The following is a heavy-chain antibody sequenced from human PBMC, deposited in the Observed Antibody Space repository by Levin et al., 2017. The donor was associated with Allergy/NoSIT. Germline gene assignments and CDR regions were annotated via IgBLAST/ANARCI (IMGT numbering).Heavy chain of an antibody. Sequence: GGSLRLSCTASGFSVSDYMMHWVRQAPGKGLEWVAVTSDDGSNGFYADSVKGRFTISRDQSNNTLYLQMNSLRPEDTAVYYCARDLPPYSGSYHFEYWGQGTLVTVSS. D-gene: IGHD1-26*01. CDR3: ARDLPPYSGSYHFEY. CDR2: TSDDGSNG. J-gene: IGHJ4*02. CDR1: GFSVSDYM. V-gene: IGHV3-30-3*01.